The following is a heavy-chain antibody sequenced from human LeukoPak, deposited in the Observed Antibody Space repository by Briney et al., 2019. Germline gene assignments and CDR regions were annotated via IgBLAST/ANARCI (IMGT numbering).Heavy chain of an antibody. J-gene: IGHJ6*02. V-gene: IGHV3-33*01. CDR2: IWYGGSNK. CDR3: ARDSYGMDV. CDR1: GFTFSSYG. Sequence: PGGSLRLSCAASGFTFSSYGMHWVRQAPGKGLGWVAVIWYGGSNKYYADSVKGRFTISRDNSKNTLYLQMNSLRAEDTAVYYCARDSYGMDVWGQGTTVTVSS.